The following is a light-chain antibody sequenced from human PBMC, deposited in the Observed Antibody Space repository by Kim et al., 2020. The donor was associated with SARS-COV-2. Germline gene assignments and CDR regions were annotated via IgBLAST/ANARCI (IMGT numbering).Light chain of an antibody. J-gene: IGKJ1*01. CDR2: GTI. V-gene: IGKV3-20*01. Sequence: EIVLTQSPGTVSLSPGERVTLSCRASQTIDMHFLAWDQQKPGAAPRLLIYGTITRATGIPARFRGRGSGRDFTLTISRLEPQDFAIYYCQRYEASSWTFGQGTQVDI. CDR1: QTIDMHF. CDR3: QRYEASSWT.